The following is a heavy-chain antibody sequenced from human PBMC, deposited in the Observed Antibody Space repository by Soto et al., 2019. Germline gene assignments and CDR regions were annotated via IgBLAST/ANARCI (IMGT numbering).Heavy chain of an antibody. V-gene: IGHV3-30*03. D-gene: IGHD4-17*01. J-gene: IGHJ4*02. CDR3: VRCSSTYLMGGYFDY. CDR2: VSYDESSK. CDR1: GFTFSDYG. Sequence: ESGGGVVQPGRSMRLSCAASGFTFSDYGMHWVRQAPGKGLEWVAVVSYDESSKYYADSVKGRFTISRDNSKGTLYLQMDSLSAEDTAVYYCVRCSSTYLMGGYFDYWGQGTLVTVSS.